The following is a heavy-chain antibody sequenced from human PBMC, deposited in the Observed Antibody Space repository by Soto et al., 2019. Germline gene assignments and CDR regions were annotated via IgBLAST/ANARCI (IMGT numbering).Heavy chain of an antibody. Sequence: QVQLVQSGAEVKKPGSSVKVSCKASGGTFSSYAISWVRQAPGQGLEWMGGIIPIFGTATYAQKFQGRVTITADESTSTAYMELSSLRSEDTALYYRAREKVGYYDSSGYYRVSVPPNYYYGMDVWGQGTTVTVSS. J-gene: IGHJ6*02. D-gene: IGHD3-22*01. CDR1: GGTFSSYA. CDR2: IIPIFGTA. CDR3: AREKVGYYDSSGYYRVSVPPNYYYGMDV. V-gene: IGHV1-69*01.